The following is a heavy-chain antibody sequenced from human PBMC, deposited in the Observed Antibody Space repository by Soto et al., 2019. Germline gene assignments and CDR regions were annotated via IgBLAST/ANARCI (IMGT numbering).Heavy chain of an antibody. Sequence: ASVKVSCKASGGTFSSYTISWVRQAPGQGLEWMGRIIPILGIANYAQKFQGRVTITADKSTSTAYMELSSLRSEDTAVYYCARDSPYGSGYYYMDVWGKGTTVTVSS. CDR3: ARDSPYGSGYYYMDV. CDR1: GGTFSSYT. D-gene: IGHD3-10*01. J-gene: IGHJ6*03. CDR2: IIPILGIA. V-gene: IGHV1-69*04.